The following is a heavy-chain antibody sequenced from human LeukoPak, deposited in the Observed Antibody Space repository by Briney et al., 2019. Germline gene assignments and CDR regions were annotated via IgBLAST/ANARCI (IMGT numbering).Heavy chain of an antibody. Sequence: GGSLRLSCAASGFTFSSYGMSWVRQPPGKGLEWVSAISGSGGSTYYADSVKGRFTISRDNSKNTLYLQMNSLRAEDTAVYYCAKADSGWYELDYWGQGTLVTVSS. CDR3: AKADSGWYELDY. V-gene: IGHV3-23*01. CDR1: GFTFSSYG. D-gene: IGHD6-19*01. J-gene: IGHJ4*02. CDR2: ISGSGGST.